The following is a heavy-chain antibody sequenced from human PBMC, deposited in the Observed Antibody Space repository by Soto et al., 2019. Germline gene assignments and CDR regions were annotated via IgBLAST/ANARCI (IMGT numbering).Heavy chain of an antibody. CDR2: MNPNSGNT. CDR3: ARDPPPPDY. CDR1: GYTFTSYD. J-gene: IGHJ4*02. V-gene: IGHV1-8*01. Sequence: ASVKVSCKASGYTFTSYDINWVRQATGQGLEYLGWMNPNSGNTGYVQKLEGRVTMTRDTSMSTAYMELRSLRSDDTAVYYCARDPPPPDYWGQGTLVTVSS.